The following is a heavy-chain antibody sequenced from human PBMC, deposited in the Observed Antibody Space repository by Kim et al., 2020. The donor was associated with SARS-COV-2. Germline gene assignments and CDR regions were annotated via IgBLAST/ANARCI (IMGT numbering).Heavy chain of an antibody. V-gene: IGHV3-23*01. CDR1: GFSFGTFD. Sequence: GGSLRLSCVASGFSFGTFDMSWVRQAPGKGLKWVSVIKGRDDSTYYAESVKGRFTVSRDSARNTLYLQMNSLRSDDTAIYYCVKGAWLDYWVPGTLVTAS. D-gene: IGHD5-12*01. J-gene: IGHJ4*02. CDR2: IKGRDDST. CDR3: VKGAWLDY.